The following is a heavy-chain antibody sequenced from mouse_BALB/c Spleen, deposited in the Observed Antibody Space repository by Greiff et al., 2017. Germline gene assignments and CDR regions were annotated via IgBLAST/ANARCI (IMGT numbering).Heavy chain of an antibody. V-gene: IGHV5-6-4*01. CDR3: TSEGYRYDRDPYALDY. J-gene: IGHJ4*01. CDR2: ISSGGSYT. D-gene: IGHD2-14*01. Sequence: EVQGVESGGGLVKPGGSLKLSCAASGFTFSSYTMSWVRQTPEKRLEWVATISSGGSYTYYTDSVKGRFTISRDNAKNTLYLQMSSLKSEDTAMYYGTSEGYRYDRDPYALDYWGQGTPVTVSA. CDR1: GFTFSSYT.